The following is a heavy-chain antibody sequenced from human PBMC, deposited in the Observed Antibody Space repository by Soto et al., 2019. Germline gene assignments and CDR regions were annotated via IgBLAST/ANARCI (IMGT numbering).Heavy chain of an antibody. CDR3: ARVLLIYDFWSGYSEPDAFDI. V-gene: IGHV4-30-4*01. Sequence: SETLSLTCTVSGGSISSGDYYWSWIRQPPGKGLEWIGYIYYSGSTYYNPSLKSRVTISVDTSKNQFSLKLSSVTATDTAVYYCARVLLIYDFWSGYSEPDAFDIWGQGTMVTVSS. D-gene: IGHD3-3*01. J-gene: IGHJ3*02. CDR2: IYYSGST. CDR1: GGSISSGDYY.